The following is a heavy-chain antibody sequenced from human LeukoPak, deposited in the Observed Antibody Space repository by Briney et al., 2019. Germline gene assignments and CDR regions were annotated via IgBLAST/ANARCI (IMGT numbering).Heavy chain of an antibody. CDR2: ITGSGGST. CDR1: AFTFSSYA. CDR3: ARHLEKDFWTGIYKDYYYYYMDV. J-gene: IGHJ6*03. V-gene: IGHV3-23*01. Sequence: GGSLRLSCAASAFTFSSYAMSWVRQAPGKGLEWVSGITGSGGSTYCTDSVKGRFTISRDSFNNTLYLQMNSLRAEDTAVYYCARHLEKDFWTGIYKDYYYYYMDVWGKGTTVTVSS. D-gene: IGHD3/OR15-3a*01.